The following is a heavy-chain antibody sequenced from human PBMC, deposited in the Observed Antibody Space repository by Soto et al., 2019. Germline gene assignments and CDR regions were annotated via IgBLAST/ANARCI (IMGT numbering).Heavy chain of an antibody. CDR2: ISAYNGNT. Sequence: QVQLVQSGAEVKKPGASVKVSCKASGYTFTSYGISWVRQAPGQGLEWMGWISAYNGNTNYAQKLQGRVTMTTDTSTSTDYMELRSLRSDDTAVYYCAREFWHYDILTGYPDYWGQGTLVTVSS. J-gene: IGHJ4*02. CDR1: GYTFTSYG. V-gene: IGHV1-18*01. D-gene: IGHD3-9*01. CDR3: AREFWHYDILTGYPDY.